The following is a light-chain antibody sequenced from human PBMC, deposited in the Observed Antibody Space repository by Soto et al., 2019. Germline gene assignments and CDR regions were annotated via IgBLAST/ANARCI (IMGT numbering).Light chain of an antibody. CDR3: KSYAGSNTYV. CDR1: KNDIGVYDF. J-gene: IGLJ1*01. V-gene: IGLV2-8*01. CDR2: EVV. Sequence: QSVLTQPPSASGSPGQSVTISCTGTKNDIGVYDFVSWYQHHPGKAPRLIIYEVVQRPSGVPDRFSGSKSGNTASLTVSGLQAAYEADYFCKSYAGSNTYVFGSGTRSPS.